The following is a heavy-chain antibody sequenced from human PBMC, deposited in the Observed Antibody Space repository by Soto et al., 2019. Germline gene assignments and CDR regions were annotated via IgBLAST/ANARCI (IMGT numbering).Heavy chain of an antibody. Sequence: GGSLRLSCAASGFTFSTYAMGWVRQAPGKGLEYVSSISGSGGDRYYADSVKGRFTISRDNSKNTLYLQMNSLRAEDTAVYYCAKLSEDPYSGSYSDAWGQGALVTVSS. V-gene: IGHV3-23*01. J-gene: IGHJ4*02. CDR1: GFTFSTYA. CDR2: ISGSGGDR. D-gene: IGHD1-26*01. CDR3: AKLSEDPYSGSYSDA.